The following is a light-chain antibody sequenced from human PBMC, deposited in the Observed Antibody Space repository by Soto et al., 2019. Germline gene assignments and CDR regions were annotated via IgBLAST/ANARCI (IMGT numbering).Light chain of an antibody. CDR2: AAS. CDR3: QQSYSTPLT. V-gene: IGKV1-39*01. Sequence: DIQMTQHPSSLSASVGDRVTITCRASQSIITSLNWYQQKPAKAPKLLIYAASSLQSGVPSRFSGSGSGTDFTLTISSLQPEDFATYYCQQSYSTPLTFGGGTKVEIK. J-gene: IGKJ4*01. CDR1: QSIITS.